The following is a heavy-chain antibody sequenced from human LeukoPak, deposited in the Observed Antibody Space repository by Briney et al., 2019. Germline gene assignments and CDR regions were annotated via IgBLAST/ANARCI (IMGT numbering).Heavy chain of an antibody. V-gene: IGHV1-69*05. Sequence: SLVKDSCKADGGTFSSYAISWVRPAPGQGIEWMGGIIPIFGTANYAQKFQGRVTITTDESTSTAYMELSSLRSEDTAVYYCARGDYYYDSSDRWDAFDIWGQGTMVTVSS. D-gene: IGHD3-22*01. CDR2: IIPIFGTA. CDR3: ARGDYYYDSSDRWDAFDI. J-gene: IGHJ3*02. CDR1: GGTFSSYA.